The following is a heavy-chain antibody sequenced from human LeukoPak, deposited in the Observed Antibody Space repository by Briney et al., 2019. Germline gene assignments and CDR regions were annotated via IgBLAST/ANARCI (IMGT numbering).Heavy chain of an antibody. CDR1: GFTFSSYS. Sequence: GGSLRLSCAASGFTFSSYSMNWVRQAPGKGLEWVSSISSSSYIYYADSVKGRFTISRDNAKNSLYLQMNSLRAEDTAVYYCARDIVGATLVGAFDIWGQGTMVTVSS. J-gene: IGHJ3*02. CDR3: ARDIVGATLVGAFDI. CDR2: ISSSSYI. D-gene: IGHD1-26*01. V-gene: IGHV3-21*01.